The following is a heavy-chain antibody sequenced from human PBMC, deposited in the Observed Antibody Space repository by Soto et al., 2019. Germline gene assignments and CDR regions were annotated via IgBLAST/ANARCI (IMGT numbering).Heavy chain of an antibody. Sequence: TLSLTCAVYMASVSGYDGSWIRQPPGKGLEWIGEINHSGSTNYNPSLKSRVTISVDTSKNQFSLKLSSVTAADTAVYYCARGDVRVVASFDPWGQGALVTVSS. CDR2: INHSGST. CDR3: ARGDVRVVASFDP. V-gene: IGHV4-34*01. J-gene: IGHJ5*02. D-gene: IGHD2-15*01. CDR1: MASVSGYD.